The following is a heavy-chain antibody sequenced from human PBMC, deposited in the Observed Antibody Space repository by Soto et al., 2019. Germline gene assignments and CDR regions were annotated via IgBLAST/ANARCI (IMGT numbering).Heavy chain of an antibody. CDR1: GYTFTGYY. J-gene: IGHJ4*02. CDR3: ARVNVVVVAATREYYFDY. V-gene: IGHV1-2*02. D-gene: IGHD2-15*01. CDR2: INPNSGGT. Sequence: ASVKVSCKASGYTFTGYYMHWVRQAPGQGLEWMGWINPNSGGTNYAQKFQGRVTMTRDTSISTAYMELSRLRSDDTAVYYCARVNVVVVAATREYYFDYWGQGTLVTVSS.